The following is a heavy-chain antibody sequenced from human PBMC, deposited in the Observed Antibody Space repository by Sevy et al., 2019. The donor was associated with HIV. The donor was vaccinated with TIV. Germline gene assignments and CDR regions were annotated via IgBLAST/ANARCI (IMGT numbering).Heavy chain of an antibody. CDR2: ISYEGTET. CDR1: GFAFSTHA. V-gene: IGHV3-30-3*01. J-gene: IGHJ4*01. Sequence: GGTLRLSCAASGFAFSTHAMHWVRQAPGKGLEWVAVISYEGTETFYAASVEGRFTISRDNSKNMLSLQINSLRPEDTAVYYCARDGGYSIKWYPLYWGHGTLVTVSS. CDR3: ARDGGYSIKWYPLY. D-gene: IGHD1-26*01.